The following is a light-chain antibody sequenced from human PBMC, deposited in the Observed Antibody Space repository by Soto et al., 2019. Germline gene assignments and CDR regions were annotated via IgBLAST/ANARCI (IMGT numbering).Light chain of an antibody. CDR1: SSDVGGYNY. CDR3: TSYTSRSTGV. CDR2: EVS. J-gene: IGLJ3*02. V-gene: IGLV2-14*01. Sequence: QSALTQPASVSGSPGQSITISCTGTSSDVGGYNYVSWYQQHPGKAPKLMIYEVSNRPSGASNRFSGSKSANTASLTISGLQAEDEADYYCTSYTSRSTGVFGGGTKLTVL.